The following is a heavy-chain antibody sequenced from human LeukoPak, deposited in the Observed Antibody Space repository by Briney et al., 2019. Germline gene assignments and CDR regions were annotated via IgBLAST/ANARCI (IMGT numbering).Heavy chain of an antibody. CDR2: ISSSSNYI. V-gene: IGHV3-21*01. CDR1: GFTFSSYN. CDR3: ASSTGSPSGVDY. J-gene: IGHJ4*02. D-gene: IGHD2-15*01. Sequence: GGSLRLSCAASGFTFSSYNMNWVRQAPGKGLEWVSSISSSSNYIYYADSVKGRFTISRDNAKNSLYLQMKSLRAEDTAVYYCASSTGSPSGVDYWGQGTLVTVSS.